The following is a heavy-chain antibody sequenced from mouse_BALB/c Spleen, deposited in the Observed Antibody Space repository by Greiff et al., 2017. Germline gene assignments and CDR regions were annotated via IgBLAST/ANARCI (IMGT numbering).Heavy chain of an antibody. Sequence: EVQLQQSGAELVRSGASVKLSCTASGFNIKDYYMHWVKQRPEQGLEWIGWIDPENGDTEYAPKFQGKATMTADTSSNTAYLQLSSLTSEDTAVYYCNYYRYEFAYWGQGTLVTVSA. J-gene: IGHJ3*01. CDR2: IDPENGDT. D-gene: IGHD2-14*01. CDR1: GFNIKDYY. V-gene: IGHV14-4*02. CDR3: NYYRYEFAY.